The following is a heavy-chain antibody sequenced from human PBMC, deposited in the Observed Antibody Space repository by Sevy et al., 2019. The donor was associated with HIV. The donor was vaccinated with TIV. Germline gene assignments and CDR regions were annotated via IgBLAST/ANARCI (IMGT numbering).Heavy chain of an antibody. J-gene: IGHJ5*02. D-gene: IGHD3-10*01. CDR1: GGSIRTSDYY. V-gene: IGHV4-39*01. Sequence: SETLSLTCTVAGGSIRTSDYYWGWIRQPPGKGLEWIGSSFYSGSAHYNPSLESRVTISVDTSKSQISLQLTSVTATDTAVYYCAGRRTLGSDLGSERYYVNWVDPWGQGTLVTVSS. CDR3: AGRRTLGSDLGSERYYVNWVDP. CDR2: SFYSGSA.